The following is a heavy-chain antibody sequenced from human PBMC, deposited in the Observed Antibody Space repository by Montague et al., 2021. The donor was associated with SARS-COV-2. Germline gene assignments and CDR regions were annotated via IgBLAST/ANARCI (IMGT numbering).Heavy chain of an antibody. CDR1: GFSFSTYN. D-gene: IGHD5-18*01. CDR2: MSAGGNTR. Sequence: SLRLSCAGTGFSFSTYNTNWVRQAPGKGLEWISHMSAGGNTRYYADSVEGRFTVSRDNAKNSLYLQMDSLRAEDTAVYYCAVYTAVVLGQGTMVTVSS. J-gene: IGHJ3*01. V-gene: IGHV3-48*03. CDR3: AVYTAVV.